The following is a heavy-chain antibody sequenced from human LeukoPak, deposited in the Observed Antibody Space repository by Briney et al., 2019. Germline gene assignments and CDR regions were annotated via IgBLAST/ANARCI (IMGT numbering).Heavy chain of an antibody. Sequence: PGRSLRLSCAASGFTFSSYAMHWVRQAPGKGLEWVAVISYDGSNKYYADSVKGRFTISRDNSKNTLYLQMNSLRAEDTAVYYCASPQNGVGAFDIWGQGTMVTVSS. V-gene: IGHV3-30-3*01. D-gene: IGHD1-1*01. J-gene: IGHJ3*02. CDR1: GFTFSSYA. CDR3: ASPQNGVGAFDI. CDR2: ISYDGSNK.